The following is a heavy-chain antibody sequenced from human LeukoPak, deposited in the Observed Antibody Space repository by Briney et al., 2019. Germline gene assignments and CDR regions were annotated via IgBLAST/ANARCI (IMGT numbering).Heavy chain of an antibody. D-gene: IGHD3-22*01. CDR3: ARDLDYYGSSGYPPGY. Sequence: ASVKVSCKASGYTFTGYYMHWVRQAPGQGLEWMGWINPDSGGTNYAQKFQGRVTMTRDTSISTAYMELSRLRSDDTAVYYCARDLDYYGSSGYPPGYWGQGTLVTVSS. CDR2: INPDSGGT. CDR1: GYTFTGYY. J-gene: IGHJ4*02. V-gene: IGHV1-2*02.